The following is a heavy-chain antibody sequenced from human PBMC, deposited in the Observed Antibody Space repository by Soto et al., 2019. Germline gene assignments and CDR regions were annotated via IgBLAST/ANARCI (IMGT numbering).Heavy chain of an antibody. Sequence: GGSLILSCAASGFTFSTYAMRWVRQTPGKGLEWISAISGSGVSTHYAASVKGGFTISRDNYKNTLYPQMNSMRAEDTAVYYYPKVFGSYDVNHWVHGTLVTVSS. CDR1: GFTFSTYA. CDR3: PKVFGSYDVNH. J-gene: IGHJ5*02. D-gene: IGHD3-10*02. V-gene: IGHV3-23*01. CDR2: ISGSGVST.